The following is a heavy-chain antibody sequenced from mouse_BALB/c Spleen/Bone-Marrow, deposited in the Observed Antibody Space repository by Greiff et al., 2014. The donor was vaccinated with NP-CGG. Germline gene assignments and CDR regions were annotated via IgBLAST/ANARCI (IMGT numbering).Heavy chain of an antibody. Sequence: QVQLQQSGAELVRPGASVKLSCKASGYTFTSYWINWVKQRPGQGLEWIGNIYPSDSYTNYNQKFKDKATLTVDKSSSTAYMQLSSPTSEDSAVYFCTRAGNYGNYYAMDYRGQGTSVTVSS. CDR2: IYPSDSYT. CDR3: TRAGNYGNYYAMDY. CDR1: GYTFTSYW. V-gene: IGHV1-69*02. J-gene: IGHJ4*01. D-gene: IGHD2-1*01.